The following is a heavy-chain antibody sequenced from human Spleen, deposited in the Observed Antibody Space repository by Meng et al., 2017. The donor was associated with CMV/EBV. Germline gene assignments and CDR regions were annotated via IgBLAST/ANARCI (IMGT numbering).Heavy chain of an antibody. V-gene: IGHV3-74*01. CDR1: GFTFSSFW. J-gene: IGHJ6*02. Sequence: LSLTCAASGFTFSSFWMHWVRQAPGKGLVWVSRINSDGSTTNYADSVKGRITISRDSAKNTVYLQMNSLRAEDTAAYFCARDPGSGYYWSGMDVWGQGTTVTVSS. CDR2: INSDGSTT. CDR3: ARDPGSGYYWSGMDV. D-gene: IGHD3-3*01.